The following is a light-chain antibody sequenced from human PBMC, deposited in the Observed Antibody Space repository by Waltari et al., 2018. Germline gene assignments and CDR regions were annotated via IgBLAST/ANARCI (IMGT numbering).Light chain of an antibody. CDR1: QSVSSSN. Sequence: EIVLTQSPGTLSLSPGERATLSCRASQSVSSSNLAWFQQKPGQAPRLLIYAASGRATGIPDRLSGSGSGTDFTLTISRLEPEDFAVYYCQEDGSSPSWTFGQGTKVEIK. CDR3: QEDGSSPSWT. J-gene: IGKJ1*01. CDR2: AAS. V-gene: IGKV3-20*01.